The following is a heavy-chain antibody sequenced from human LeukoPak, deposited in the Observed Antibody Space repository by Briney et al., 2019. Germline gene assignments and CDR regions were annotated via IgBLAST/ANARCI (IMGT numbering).Heavy chain of an antibody. CDR3: ARDGIKANTAKYYFDY. J-gene: IGHJ4*02. CDR2: IWYDGSNK. CDR1: GFTFSSYG. D-gene: IGHD5-18*01. V-gene: IGHV3-33*01. Sequence: QPGRSLRLSCAASGFTFSSYGMHWVRQAPGKGLEWVAVIWYDGSNKYYADSVKGRFTISRDNSKDTLYLQMNSLRAEDTAVYYCARDGIKANTAKYYFDYWGQGTLVTVSS.